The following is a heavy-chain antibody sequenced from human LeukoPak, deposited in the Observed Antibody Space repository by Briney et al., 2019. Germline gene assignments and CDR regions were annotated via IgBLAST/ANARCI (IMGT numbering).Heavy chain of an antibody. D-gene: IGHD3-22*01. J-gene: IGHJ4*02. V-gene: IGHV4-38-2*02. CDR2: INHSGNT. CDR1: GYSINSGDF. CDR3: ARDTSPDYWETRGYYDY. Sequence: SETLSLTCTVSGYSINSGDFWGWIRQPPGKGLEWIGSINHSGNTYHNPSLKSRVTMSVDTSKNQFSLKLRSVTAAGTAVYYCARDTSPDYWETRGYYDYWGQGTLVTVSS.